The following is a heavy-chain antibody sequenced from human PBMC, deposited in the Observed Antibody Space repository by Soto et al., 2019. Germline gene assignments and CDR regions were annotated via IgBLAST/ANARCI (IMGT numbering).Heavy chain of an antibody. CDR1: GFTFSSYW. CDR2: INQDGSEK. J-gene: IGHJ6*02. CDR3: ARNTSRVFFGQDYWGMEL. Sequence: EVRLMESGGGLVQPGGSLSLSCAASGFTFSSYWLSCVHQAPGKGLEWVGNINQDGSEKYSVDSVKGRFTISRDNAQDLLYLQTNSPRAEHRPVYYCARNTSRVFFGQDYWGMELWGQGTTVMVSS. V-gene: IGHV3-7*05. D-gene: IGHD3-3*01.